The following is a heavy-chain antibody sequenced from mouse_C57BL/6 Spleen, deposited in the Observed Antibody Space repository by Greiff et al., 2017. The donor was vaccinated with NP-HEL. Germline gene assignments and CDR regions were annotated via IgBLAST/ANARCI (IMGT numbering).Heavy chain of an antibody. V-gene: IGHV5-9*01. D-gene: IGHD1-1*01. J-gene: IGHJ4*01. CDR3: ARQNYGSLYAMDY. CDR1: GFTFSSYT. Sequence: EVQLVESGGGLVKPGGSLKLSCAASGFTFSSYTMSWVRQTPEKRLEWVATISGGGGNTYYPDSVKGRFTISRDNAKNTLYLQMSSLRSEDTALYYCARQNYGSLYAMDYWGQGTSVTVSS. CDR2: ISGGGGNT.